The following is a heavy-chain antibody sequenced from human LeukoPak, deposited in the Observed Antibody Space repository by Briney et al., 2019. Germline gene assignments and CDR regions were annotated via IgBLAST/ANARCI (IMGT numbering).Heavy chain of an antibody. D-gene: IGHD3-10*01. Sequence: SETLSLTCTVSGGSISTYYWTWIRQPPGKGLEWIGYIYYSGSTNYNPSLKSRVTISVDTSKNQFSLKLSSVTAADTAVYYCARSYYGSGSYYDFNIWGQGTMVTVSS. CDR3: ARSYYGSGSYYDFNI. J-gene: IGHJ3*02. CDR1: GGSISTYY. CDR2: IYYSGST. V-gene: IGHV4-59*01.